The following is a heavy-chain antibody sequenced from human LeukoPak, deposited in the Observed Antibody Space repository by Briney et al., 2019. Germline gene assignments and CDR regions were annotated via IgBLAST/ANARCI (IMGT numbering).Heavy chain of an antibody. Sequence: PGGSLRLSCAASGFTFSSYWMHWVRQPPGKGLVWVSRITSDGSGIGYADSVKGRFSTSRDNAKNTLYLQMNSLRAEDTAVYYCASGRLVGAPDYWGQGTLVTVCS. CDR2: ITSDGSGI. J-gene: IGHJ4*02. CDR3: ASGRLVGAPDY. V-gene: IGHV3-74*01. CDR1: GFTFSSYW. D-gene: IGHD1-26*01.